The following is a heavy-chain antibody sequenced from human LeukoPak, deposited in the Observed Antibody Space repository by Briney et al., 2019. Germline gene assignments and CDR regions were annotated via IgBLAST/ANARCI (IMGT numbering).Heavy chain of an antibody. CDR2: ISYDGSNK. Sequence: GRSLRLSCAAYGFTFSSYGMHWVRQAPGKGLEWVAVISYDGSNKYYADSVKGRFTISRDNSKNTLYLQMNSLRAEDTAVYYCAKDVDPFGSGSYVEGFDYWGQGTLVTVSS. CDR1: GFTFSSYG. CDR3: AKDVDPFGSGSYVEGFDY. V-gene: IGHV3-30*18. D-gene: IGHD3-10*01. J-gene: IGHJ4*02.